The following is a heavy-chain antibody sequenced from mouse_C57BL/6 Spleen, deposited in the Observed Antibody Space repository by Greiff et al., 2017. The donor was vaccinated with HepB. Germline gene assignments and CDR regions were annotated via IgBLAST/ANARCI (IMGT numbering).Heavy chain of an antibody. D-gene: IGHD1-1*01. CDR2: IDPENGDT. CDR1: GFNINDDY. CDR3: TIGLYCGSSSDY. J-gene: IGHJ2*01. V-gene: IGHV14-4*01. Sequence: VQLQQSGAELVRPGASVKLSCTASGFNINDDYMHWVKQRPEQGLEWIGWIDPENGDTEYASKFQGKATITADTSSNTAYLQLSSLTSEDTAVYYCTIGLYCGSSSDYWGQGTTLTVSS.